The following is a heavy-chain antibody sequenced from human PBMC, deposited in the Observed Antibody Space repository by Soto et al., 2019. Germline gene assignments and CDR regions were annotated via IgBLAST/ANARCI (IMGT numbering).Heavy chain of an antibody. Sequence: SETLSLTCAVYGGSFSGYYWSWIRQPPGKGLEWIGEINHSGSTNYNPSLKSRVTISVDTSKNQFSLKLSSVTAADTAVYYCARGLWYYYYGMDVWGQGTTVTVS. CDR3: ARGLWYYYYGMDV. J-gene: IGHJ6*02. V-gene: IGHV4-34*01. CDR1: GGSFSGYY. D-gene: IGHD2-21*01. CDR2: INHSGST.